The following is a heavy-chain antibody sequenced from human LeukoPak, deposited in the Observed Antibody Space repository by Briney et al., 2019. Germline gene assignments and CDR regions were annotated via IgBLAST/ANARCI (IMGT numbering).Heavy chain of an antibody. Sequence: GGSLRLSCAASGFTFSSYSMTWVRQSPGKGLEWVSSISRNSGYIYYTDSMKGRLTIPRDNANNSLYLQMNNLRAADTAVYYCARVEGGYCSGGSCYAPDWFDPWGQGTLVTVSS. D-gene: IGHD2-15*01. CDR2: ISRNSGYI. J-gene: IGHJ5*02. CDR1: GFTFSSYS. V-gene: IGHV3-21*01. CDR3: ARVEGGYCSGGSCYAPDWFDP.